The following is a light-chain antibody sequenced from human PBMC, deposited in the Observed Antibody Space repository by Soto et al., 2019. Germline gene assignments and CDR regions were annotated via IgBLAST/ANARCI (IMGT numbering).Light chain of an antibody. CDR2: EVS. Sequence: QSALTQPASVSGSPGQSITISCTGTRSDVGSYNLVSWYQQHPGKAPKLMIYEVSERPSGVSNRFSGSKSGNTASLTISGLQAEDEADYYCCSYAGTTTCVFGTGTKVTVL. V-gene: IGLV2-23*02. CDR1: RSDVGSYNL. J-gene: IGLJ1*01. CDR3: CSYAGTTTCV.